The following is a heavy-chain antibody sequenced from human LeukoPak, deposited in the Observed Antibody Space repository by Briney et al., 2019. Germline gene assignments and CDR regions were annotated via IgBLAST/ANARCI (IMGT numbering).Heavy chain of an antibody. J-gene: IGHJ6*02. V-gene: IGHV1-69*13. CDR2: IIPIFGTA. CDR3: ARGPDITIFGVVITLHYYGMDV. D-gene: IGHD3-3*01. CDR1: GGTFSSYA. Sequence: ASVKVSCKASGGTFSSYAISWVRQAPGQGLEWMGGIIPIFGTANYAQKFQGRVTITADESTSTAYMELSSLRSEDTAVYYCARGPDITIFGVVITLHYYGMDVWGQGTTVTVSS.